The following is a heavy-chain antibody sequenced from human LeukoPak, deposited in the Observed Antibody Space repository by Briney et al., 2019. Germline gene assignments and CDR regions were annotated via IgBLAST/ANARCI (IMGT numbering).Heavy chain of an antibody. V-gene: IGHV3-11*01. CDR2: ISSSGGNI. J-gene: IGHJ4*02. Sequence: GSLRLSCVVSGFDLSDYYMSWIRQAPGKGLEWISYISSSGGNIYFADSVKGRFTMSRDNARGSLYLQMNSLRADDTAIYYCARRRDYFDYWGQGTLVTVSS. CDR3: ARRRDYFDY. CDR1: GFDLSDYY.